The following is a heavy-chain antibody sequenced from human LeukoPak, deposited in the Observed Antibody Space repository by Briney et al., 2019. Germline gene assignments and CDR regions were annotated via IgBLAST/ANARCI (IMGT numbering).Heavy chain of an antibody. CDR2: INPSGGST. Sequence: ASVKVSCKASGYTFTSYYIHWVRQAPGQGLEWMGMINPSGGSTNYAQTFQGRVTMTRDMSTSTVYMELSSLRSEDTAVYYCARVHHYFDIAFDYWGQGTLVTVSS. CDR1: GYTFTSYY. D-gene: IGHD3-22*01. CDR3: ARVHHYFDIAFDY. J-gene: IGHJ4*02. V-gene: IGHV1-46*01.